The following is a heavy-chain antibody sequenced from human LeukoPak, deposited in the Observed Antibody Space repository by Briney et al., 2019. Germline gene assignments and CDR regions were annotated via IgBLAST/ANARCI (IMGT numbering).Heavy chain of an antibody. CDR1: GFTFSSFV. CDR2: ISGSGGST. J-gene: IGHJ4*02. D-gene: IGHD3-16*02. V-gene: IGHV3-23*01. Sequence: GRSLRLSCAASGFTFSSFVMSWVRQAPGKGLEWVSAISGSGGSTYYADSVKGRFTISRDNSKNTLYLQMNSLRAEDTAVYYCTRDRVSSDSWGQGTLVIVSS. CDR3: TRDRVSSDS.